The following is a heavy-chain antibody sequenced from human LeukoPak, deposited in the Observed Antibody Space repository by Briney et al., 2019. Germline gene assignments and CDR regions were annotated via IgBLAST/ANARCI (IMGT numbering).Heavy chain of an antibody. CDR1: GLTFSSYA. D-gene: IGHD3-10*01. Sequence: GGSLRLSCAASGLTFSSYAMSWVRQAPGKGLEWVSAISGRGDSTYYADSVKGRFTISRDNSKNTLYLQMNSLRAEDTAVYYCARDGLDKLLWFGGTISEDFDYWGQGTLVTVSS. V-gene: IGHV3-23*01. CDR2: ISGRGDST. CDR3: ARDGLDKLLWFGGTISEDFDY. J-gene: IGHJ4*02.